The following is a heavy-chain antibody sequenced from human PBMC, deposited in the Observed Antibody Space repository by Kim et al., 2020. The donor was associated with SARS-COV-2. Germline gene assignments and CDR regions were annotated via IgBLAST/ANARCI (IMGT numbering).Heavy chain of an antibody. CDR2: IYYSGST. J-gene: IGHJ4*02. CDR3: VENYYDSSGPRES. D-gene: IGHD3-22*01. V-gene: IGHV4-59*01. Sequence: SETLSLTCTVSGGSISSYYWSWIRQPPGKGLEWIGYIYYSGSTNYNPSLKSRVTISVDTSKNQFSLKLSSVTAADTAVYYCVENYYDSSGPRESWGQGTLVTVSS. CDR1: GGSISSYY.